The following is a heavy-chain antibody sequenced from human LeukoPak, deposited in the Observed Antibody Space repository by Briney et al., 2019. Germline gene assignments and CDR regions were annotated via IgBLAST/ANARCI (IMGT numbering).Heavy chain of an antibody. CDR1: GGSFSGYY. Sequence: PSETLSLTCAVYGGSFSGYYWSWIRQPPGKGLEWIGEINHSGSTNYNPSLKSRVTISVDTSKNQFSLKLSSVTAADTAVYYCARVNSLWFGGEFDYWGQGTLVTVSS. CDR3: ARVNSLWFGGEFDY. CDR2: INHSGST. J-gene: IGHJ4*02. D-gene: IGHD3-10*01. V-gene: IGHV4-34*01.